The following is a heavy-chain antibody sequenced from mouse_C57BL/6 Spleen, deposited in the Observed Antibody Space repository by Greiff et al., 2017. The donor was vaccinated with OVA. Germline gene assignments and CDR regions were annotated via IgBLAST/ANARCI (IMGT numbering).Heavy chain of an antibody. CDR2: ISSGSSTI. CDR1: GFTFSDYG. CDR3: ARWGYYGSSYEWYFDV. D-gene: IGHD1-1*01. J-gene: IGHJ1*03. Sequence: DVHLVESGGGLVKPGGSLKLSCAASGFTFSDYGMHWVRQAPEKGLEWVAYISSGSSTIYYADTVKGRFTISRDNAKNTLFLQMTSLRSEDTAMYYCARWGYYGSSYEWYFDVWGTGTTVTVSS. V-gene: IGHV5-17*01.